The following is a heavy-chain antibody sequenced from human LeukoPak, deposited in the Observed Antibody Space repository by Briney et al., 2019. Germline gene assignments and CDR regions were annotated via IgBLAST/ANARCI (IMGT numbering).Heavy chain of an antibody. CDR2: ISGSGGST. CDR1: GFTFSSYG. Sequence: GGSLRLSCAASGFTFSSYGMSWVRQAPGKGLEWVSAISGSGGSTYYADSVKGRFTISRDNSKNTLYLQMNSLRAEDTAVYYCAKDRTLSPYYYYMDVWGKGTTVTISS. CDR3: AKDRTLSPYYYYMDV. J-gene: IGHJ6*03. V-gene: IGHV3-23*01.